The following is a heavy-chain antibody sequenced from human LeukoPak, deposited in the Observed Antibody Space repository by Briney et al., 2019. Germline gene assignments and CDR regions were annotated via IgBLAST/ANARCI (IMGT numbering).Heavy chain of an antibody. V-gene: IGHV3-23*01. D-gene: IGHD2-2*01. CDR1: GFTFSSYS. J-gene: IGHJ4*02. CDR2: ISGSGGST. Sequence: PGGSLRLSCAASGFTFSSYSMNWVRQAPGKGLEWVSAISGSGGSTYYADSVKGRFTISRDNSKNTLYLQMNSLRAEDTAVYYCANPASTSPTMGPFDYWGQGTLVTVSS. CDR3: ANPASTSPTMGPFDY.